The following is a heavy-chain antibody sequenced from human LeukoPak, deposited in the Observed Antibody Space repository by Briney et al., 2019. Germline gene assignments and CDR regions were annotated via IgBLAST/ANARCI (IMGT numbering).Heavy chain of an antibody. CDR1: GFTFSSYS. D-gene: IGHD1-26*01. Sequence: GGSLRLSCAASGFTFSSYSMNWVRQAPGKGLEWVSSISSSSSYVYYADSVKGRFTISRDNSKNTLYLQMNSLRAEDTAVYYCAKEKKMGATFFDYWGQGTLVTVSS. J-gene: IGHJ4*02. V-gene: IGHV3-21*04. CDR2: ISSSSSYV. CDR3: AKEKKMGATFFDY.